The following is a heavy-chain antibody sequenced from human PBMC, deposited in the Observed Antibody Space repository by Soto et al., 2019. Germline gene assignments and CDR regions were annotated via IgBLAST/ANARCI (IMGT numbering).Heavy chain of an antibody. CDR3: AKEVTPGYYSGMDV. J-gene: IGHJ6*02. V-gene: IGHV3-30*18. Sequence: QVQLVESGGGVVQPGRSLRLSCAASGFTFSSYGMHWVRQAPGKGLEWVAVISYDGSNKYYADSVKGRFTISRDNSKNTLYLQMNSLRAEDTAVYYCAKEVTPGYYSGMDVWGQGTTVTVSS. CDR1: GFTFSSYG. CDR2: ISYDGSNK. D-gene: IGHD2-21*02.